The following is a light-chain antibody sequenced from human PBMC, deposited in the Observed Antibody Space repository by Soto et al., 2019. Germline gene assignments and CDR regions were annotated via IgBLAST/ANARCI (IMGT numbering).Light chain of an antibody. CDR2: GAS. CDR3: QQYGSSRWT. CDR1: QSVSSTY. V-gene: IGKV3-20*01. J-gene: IGKJ1*01. Sequence: EIVLTQSPGTLSLSPGERATLSCRASQSVSSTYLAWLQQKAGQAPRLLIHGASSRAIGIPDRFSGSGSGADFTLTISRLEAEDFAVYYGQQYGSSRWTFGQGTKVEIK.